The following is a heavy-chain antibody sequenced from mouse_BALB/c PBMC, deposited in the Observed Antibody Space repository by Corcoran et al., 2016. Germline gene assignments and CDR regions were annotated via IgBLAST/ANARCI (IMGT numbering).Heavy chain of an antibody. CDR3: ARGDYDDAWFAY. D-gene: IGHD2-4*01. V-gene: IGHV9-1*02. CDR2: INTYTGEP. Sequence: QIQLVQSGPELKKPGETVKISFKASEYTFTNYGMNWVKQAPGKGLKWMGWINTYTGEPTYADDFKGRFAFSLETSASPAYLQINNLKNEDMATYFCARGDYDDAWFAYWGQGTLVTVSA. J-gene: IGHJ3*01. CDR1: EYTFTNYG.